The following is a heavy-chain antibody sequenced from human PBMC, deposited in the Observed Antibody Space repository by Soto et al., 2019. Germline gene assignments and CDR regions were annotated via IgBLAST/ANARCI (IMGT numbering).Heavy chain of an antibody. CDR3: ARGGGAKTFDI. J-gene: IGHJ3*02. CDR2: IYYSGST. Sequence: PSETLSLTCTVSGGSIGSGDYYWSWIRQPPGKGLEWIGYIYYSGSTYYNPSLKSRVTISVDTSKNQFSLKLSSVTAADTAVYYCARGGGAKTFDIWGQGTMVTVSS. V-gene: IGHV4-30-4*01. CDR1: GGSIGSGDYY. D-gene: IGHD1-26*01.